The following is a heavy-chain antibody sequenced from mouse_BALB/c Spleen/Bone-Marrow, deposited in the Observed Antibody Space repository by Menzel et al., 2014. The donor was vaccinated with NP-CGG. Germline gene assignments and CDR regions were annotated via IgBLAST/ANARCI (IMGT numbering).Heavy chain of an antibody. Sequence: QVQLQQSGPQLVRPGASVKISCKASGYSFTSYWMHWVRQRPGQGLEWIGMIDPSDSETRINQKFKDKATLPVDESSSTAYVQLSSPTVEDSAVYYCARGAVAMDYWGQGTSVTVSS. CDR2: IDPSDSET. CDR3: ARGAVAMDY. J-gene: IGHJ4*01. V-gene: IGHV1S126*01. CDR1: GYSFTSYW.